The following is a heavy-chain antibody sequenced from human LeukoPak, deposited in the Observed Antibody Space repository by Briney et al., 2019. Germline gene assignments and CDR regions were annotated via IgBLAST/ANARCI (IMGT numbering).Heavy chain of an antibody. CDR1: GFTFSNYW. J-gene: IGHJ4*02. CDR3: ARVDFWSGGNY. CDR2: IKKDGSEI. Sequence: PGGSLRLSCAASGFTFSNYWMSWVRQAPGKGLEWVANIKKDGSEIYYVDSVKGRFTISRDNAKNSLYLQMSSLRAEDTALYYCARVDFWSGGNYWGQGTLVTVSS. D-gene: IGHD3-3*01. V-gene: IGHV3-7*01.